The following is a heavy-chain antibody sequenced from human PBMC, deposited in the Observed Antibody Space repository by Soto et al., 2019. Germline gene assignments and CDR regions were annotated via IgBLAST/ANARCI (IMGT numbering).Heavy chain of an antibody. CDR1: GDTLTEVS. V-gene: IGHV1-24*01. CDR2: YDPEKGTR. J-gene: IGHJ4*02. Sequence: ASVKVSCKVSGDTLTEVSMHWVRQSPEKGLEWMGGYDPEKGTRISAQKFKGRLTMTEDTSTDTAYMKLISLETEDTAVYFCATGPPEHYFDFWGQGTLVTVSS. CDR3: ATGPPEHYFDF. D-gene: IGHD1-26*01.